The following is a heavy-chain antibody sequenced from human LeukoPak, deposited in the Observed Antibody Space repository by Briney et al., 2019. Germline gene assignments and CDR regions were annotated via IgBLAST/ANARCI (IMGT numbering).Heavy chain of an antibody. J-gene: IGHJ4*02. Sequence: SETLSLTCAVYGGSFSGYSWNWIRQPPVKGLEWIGEINHSGGTNYNPSLKSRVTISVDTSKNQFSLKLSSVTAADTAVYYCASSDTAMVTGFDYWGQGTLVTVSS. D-gene: IGHD5-18*01. CDR2: INHSGGT. V-gene: IGHV4-34*01. CDR1: GGSFSGYS. CDR3: ASSDTAMVTGFDY.